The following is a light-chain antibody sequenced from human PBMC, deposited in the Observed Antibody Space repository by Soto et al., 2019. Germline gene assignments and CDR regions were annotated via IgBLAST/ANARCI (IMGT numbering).Light chain of an antibody. CDR2: GAS. CDR3: QQCNTWPT. Sequence: EIVLTQSPGTLSFSPGERATLTCRASQSVSSSYLAWFQQKPGQAPRLLIYGASSRATGIPDRFSGSGSGTDFTLTISRLEPEDFAVYYCQQCNTWPTFGGGTKVEIK. J-gene: IGKJ4*01. CDR1: QSVSSSY. V-gene: IGKV3D-20*02.